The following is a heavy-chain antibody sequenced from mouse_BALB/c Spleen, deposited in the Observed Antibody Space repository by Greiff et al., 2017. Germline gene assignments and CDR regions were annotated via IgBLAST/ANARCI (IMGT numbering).Heavy chain of an antibody. CDR1: GFAFSSYD. D-gene: IGHD1-1*01. CDR2: ISSGGGST. Sequence: EVNLVESGGGLVKPGGSLKLSCAASGFAFSSYDMSWVRQTPEKRLEWVAYISSGGGSTYYPDTVKGRFTISRDNAKNTLYLQMSSLKSEDTAMYYCARHAPSGSSPFYAMDYWGQGTSVTVSS. J-gene: IGHJ4*01. CDR3: ARHAPSGSSPFYAMDY. V-gene: IGHV5-12-1*01.